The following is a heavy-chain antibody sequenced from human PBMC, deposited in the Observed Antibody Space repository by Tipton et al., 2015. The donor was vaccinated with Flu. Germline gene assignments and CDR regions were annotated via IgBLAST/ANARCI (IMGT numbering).Heavy chain of an antibody. CDR3: AGSVDDFWSGYYGFDY. J-gene: IGHJ4*02. Sequence: TLSLTCTVSGGSISSSSYYWGWIRQPPGKGLEWIGSIYYSGSTYYNPSLKSRVTISVDTSKNQFSLKLSSVTAADTAVYYCAGSVDDFWSGYYGFDYWGQGTLVTVSS. D-gene: IGHD3-3*01. CDR2: IYYSGST. V-gene: IGHV4-39*01. CDR1: GGSISSSSYY.